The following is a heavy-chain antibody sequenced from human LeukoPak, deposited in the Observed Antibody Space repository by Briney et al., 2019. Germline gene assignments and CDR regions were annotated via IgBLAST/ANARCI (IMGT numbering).Heavy chain of an antibody. Sequence: PSETLSLTCTVSGGSISSSSYYWGWIRQPPGKGLEWIGSIYYSGSTYYNPSLKSRVTISVDTSKNQFSLKLSSVTAADTAVYYCARCRYSYGSHFDYWGQGTLVTVSS. CDR1: GGSISSSSYY. CDR2: IYYSGST. V-gene: IGHV4-39*07. CDR3: ARCRYSYGSHFDY. J-gene: IGHJ4*02. D-gene: IGHD5-18*01.